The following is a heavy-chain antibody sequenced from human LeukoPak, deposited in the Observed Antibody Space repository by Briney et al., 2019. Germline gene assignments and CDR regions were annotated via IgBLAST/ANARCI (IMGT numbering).Heavy chain of an antibody. CDR3: ARDRDDYGDPYGMDV. CDR2: IRYDGSNK. D-gene: IGHD4-17*01. Sequence: PGGSLRLSCAASGFTFSSYGMHWVRQAPGKGLEWVAFIRYDGSNKYYADSVKGRFTISRDNSKNTLYLQMNSLRAEDTAVYYCARDRDDYGDPYGMDVWGQGTTVTVSS. J-gene: IGHJ6*02. V-gene: IGHV3-30*02. CDR1: GFTFSSYG.